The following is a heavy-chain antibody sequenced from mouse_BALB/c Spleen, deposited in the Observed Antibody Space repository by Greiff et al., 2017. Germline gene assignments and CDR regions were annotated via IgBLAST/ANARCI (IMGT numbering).Heavy chain of an antibody. V-gene: IGHV3-2*02. D-gene: IGHD2-3*01. Sequence: EVQLVESGPGLVKPSQSLSLTCTVTGYSITSDYAWTWIRQFPGNKLEWMGYISYSGSTSYNPSLKSRISITRDTSKNQFFLQLNSVTTEDTATYYCARSIYDGYQTWFAYWGQGTLVTVSA. CDR1: GYSITSDYA. CDR2: ISYSGST. CDR3: ARSIYDGYQTWFAY. J-gene: IGHJ3*01.